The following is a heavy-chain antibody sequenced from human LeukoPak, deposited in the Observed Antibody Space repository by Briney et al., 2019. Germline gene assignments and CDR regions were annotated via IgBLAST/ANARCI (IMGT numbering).Heavy chain of an antibody. CDR3: ARDNGYSGYDPSSVDAFDI. D-gene: IGHD5-12*01. J-gene: IGHJ3*02. CDR1: GFTFSSYW. V-gene: IGHV3-74*01. CDR2: INSDGSST. Sequence: PGGSLRLSCAASGFTFSSYWMHWVRQAPGKGLVWVSRINSDGSSTSYADSVKGRFTISRDNAKNTLYLQMNSLRAEDTAVYYCARDNGYSGYDPSSVDAFDIWGQGTMVTVSS.